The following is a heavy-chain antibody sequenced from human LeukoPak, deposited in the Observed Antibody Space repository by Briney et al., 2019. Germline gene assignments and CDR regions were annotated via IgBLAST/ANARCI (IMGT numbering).Heavy chain of an antibody. CDR2: IHYSGST. Sequence: PSETLSLICTVSGRSISSYYWSWIRQPPGMGLEWIRYIHYSGSTTYNPSLKSRVTISVDPSKHQFSLSLSSVTAADTAVYYCARGQGSGSSWAFDYWGQGTLVTVSS. J-gene: IGHJ4*02. CDR1: GRSISSYY. V-gene: IGHV4-59*01. D-gene: IGHD1-26*01. CDR3: ARGQGSGSSWAFDY.